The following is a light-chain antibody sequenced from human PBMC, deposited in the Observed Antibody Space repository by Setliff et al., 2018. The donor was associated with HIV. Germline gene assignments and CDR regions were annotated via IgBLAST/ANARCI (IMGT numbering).Light chain of an antibody. CDR1: DSNIGKNY. CDR2: DTY. Sequence: SVLTQPPSVSAAPGQKVTISCSGSDSNIGKNYVSWYQQLPGTAPKLLIYDTYQRPSGIPDRFSGSKSGTSVTLGITGLQTGDEADYYCGTWDTSLSVNVFGTGTKVTVL. V-gene: IGLV1-51*01. CDR3: GTWDTSLSVNV. J-gene: IGLJ1*01.